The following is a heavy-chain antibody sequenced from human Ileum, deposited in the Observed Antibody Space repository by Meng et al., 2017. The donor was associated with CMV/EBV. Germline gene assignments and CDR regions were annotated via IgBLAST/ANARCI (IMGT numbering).Heavy chain of an antibody. J-gene: IGHJ4*02. Sequence: QVQLQQWGAGLLKHSETLSLMCAVYGGSFSEYHWGWIRQPPGKGLEWIGEINHGGSSNYNPSLKSRVTISVDRSRNQVSLKLTSVTAADTAVYYCARASPQRRFLSYWGQGTLVTVSS. CDR3: ARASPQRRFLSY. V-gene: IGHV4-34*01. CDR1: GGSFSEYH. CDR2: INHGGSS. D-gene: IGHD3-3*01.